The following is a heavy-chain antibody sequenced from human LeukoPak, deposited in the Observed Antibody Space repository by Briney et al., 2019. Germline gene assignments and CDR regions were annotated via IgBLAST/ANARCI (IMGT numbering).Heavy chain of an antibody. CDR1: GFTFTDYA. J-gene: IGHJ6*03. CDR3: AKDQFKPSGITMVRGVRGYYYYMDV. D-gene: IGHD3-10*01. CDR2: ISSDGNTK. V-gene: IGHV3-30*04. Sequence: GTSLRLSCVASGFTFTDYAFNWVRQAPGKEMEWVAIISSDGNTKSYADTLKGRFSISRDNSKNTLYLQMNSLRAEDTAVYYCAKDQFKPSGITMVRGVRGYYYYMDVWGKGTTVTISS.